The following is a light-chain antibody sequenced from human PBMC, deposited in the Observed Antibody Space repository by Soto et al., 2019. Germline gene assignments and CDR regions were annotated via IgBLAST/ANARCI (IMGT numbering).Light chain of an antibody. V-gene: IGLV1-40*01. J-gene: IGLJ3*02. CDR2: GVT. CDR3: QSFDSSLSNSWV. CDR1: WSNIGAGYE. Sequence: QLVLTQPPSVSGAPGQRVTISCTGGWSNIGAGYEVHWYQHLPGTAPKLLIYGVTNRPSGVPDRFSGSRSGTSASLAITGLQAEDEADYYCQSFDSSLSNSWVFGGGTKLTVL.